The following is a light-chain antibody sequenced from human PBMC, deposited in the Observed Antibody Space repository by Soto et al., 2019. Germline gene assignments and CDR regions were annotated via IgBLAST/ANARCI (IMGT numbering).Light chain of an antibody. CDR1: QGISSA. Sequence: AIQLTQSPSSLSASVGDRVTITCRASQGISSALAWYQQKPGKAPKLLIYDASSLESGVTSRFSGSGSGTDFTLTISSLQPEDFATYYCQQFNSWLTFGGGTKVEIK. J-gene: IGKJ4*01. V-gene: IGKV1-13*02. CDR3: QQFNSWLT. CDR2: DAS.